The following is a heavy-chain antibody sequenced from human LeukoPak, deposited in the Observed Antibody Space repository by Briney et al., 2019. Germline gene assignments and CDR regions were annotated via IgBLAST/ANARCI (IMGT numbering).Heavy chain of an antibody. J-gene: IGHJ4*02. CDR1: GGSISSYY. D-gene: IGHD6-13*01. V-gene: IGHV4-4*07. CDR2: IYSTGST. CDR3: ARQIASAGTAGFDF. Sequence: ASETLSLTCTVSGGSISSYYWSWIRQPAGKGLEWIGRIYSTGSTNYNPSLKSRVTMSVDTSRNQFSLRLRSVTAADTAVYYCARQIASAGTAGFDFWGQGALVTVSS.